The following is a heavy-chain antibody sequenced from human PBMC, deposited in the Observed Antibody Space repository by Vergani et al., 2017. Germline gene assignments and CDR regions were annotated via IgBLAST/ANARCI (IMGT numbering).Heavy chain of an antibody. CDR1: GFTFSSYS. CDR3: AGGAVVVPAAIYYYYYMDV. CDR2: ISSSSSYI. J-gene: IGHJ6*03. V-gene: IGHV3-21*01. D-gene: IGHD2-2*01. Sequence: EVQLVESGGGLVKPGGSLRLSCAASGFTFSSYSMNWVRHAPGKGLEWVSSISSSSSYIYYADSVKGRFTISRDNAKNSLYLQMNSLSAEDTAVYYCAGGAVVVPAAIYYYYYMDVWGKGTTVTVSS.